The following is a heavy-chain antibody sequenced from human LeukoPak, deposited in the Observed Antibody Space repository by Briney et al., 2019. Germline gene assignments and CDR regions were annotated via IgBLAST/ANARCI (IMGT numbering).Heavy chain of an antibody. CDR2: ISSRGDST. CDR1: GFIFSNYA. D-gene: IGHD6-19*01. Sequence: GGSLRLSCAAPGFIFSNYAMSWVRQVPGRGLEWVSTISSRGDSTYVADSVKGRFTISRDNSKNSLYLQMNTVRAEDTAVYYCVKGPRPDITVAHTVENWGQGTLVTASS. V-gene: IGHV3-23*01. CDR3: VKGPRPDITVAHTVEN. J-gene: IGHJ4*02.